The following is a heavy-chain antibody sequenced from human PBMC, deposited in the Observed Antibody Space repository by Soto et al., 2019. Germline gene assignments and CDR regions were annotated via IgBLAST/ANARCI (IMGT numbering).Heavy chain of an antibody. CDR2: IYPGDSDT. V-gene: IGHV5-51*01. D-gene: IGHD3-3*01. J-gene: IGHJ3*02. Sequence: GESLKISCKGSGYSFTSYWIGWVRQMPGKGLEWMGIIYPGDSDTRYSPSFQGQVTISADKSISTAYLQWSSLKASGTAMYYCARTPLNYDFWSGAFDIWGQGTMVTVS. CDR1: GYSFTSYW. CDR3: ARTPLNYDFWSGAFDI.